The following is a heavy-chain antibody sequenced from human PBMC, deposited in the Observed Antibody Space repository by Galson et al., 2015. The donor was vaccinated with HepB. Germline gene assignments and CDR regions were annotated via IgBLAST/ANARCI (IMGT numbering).Heavy chain of an antibody. J-gene: IGHJ5*02. V-gene: IGHV4-39*01. CDR1: GGSISSSSYY. CDR3: ARLLQWLAGTDWFDP. D-gene: IGHD6-19*01. CDR2: FYFSGST. Sequence: SETLSLTCTVSGGSISSSSYYWGWIRQPPGKGLEWIGTFYFSGSTYYNPSLKSRVSISVDTSKNQFSLRLTSVTAADTAVYYCARLLQWLAGTDWFDPWGQGTLVTVSS.